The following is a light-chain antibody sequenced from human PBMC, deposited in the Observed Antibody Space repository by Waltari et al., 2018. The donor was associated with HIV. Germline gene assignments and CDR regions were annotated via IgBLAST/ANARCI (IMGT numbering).Light chain of an antibody. CDR2: AAS. CDR3: QQSYTTPWT. V-gene: IGKV1-39*01. Sequence: DIQMTQSPSSLSASVGDRVTMTCRTSQIITTFLNWYQQKPGKPPKLLMSAASSVQSGVPSRFSGSGSGTNFTLTITGLQLEDFASYFCQQSYTTPWTFGQGTKVEIK. J-gene: IGKJ1*01. CDR1: QIITTF.